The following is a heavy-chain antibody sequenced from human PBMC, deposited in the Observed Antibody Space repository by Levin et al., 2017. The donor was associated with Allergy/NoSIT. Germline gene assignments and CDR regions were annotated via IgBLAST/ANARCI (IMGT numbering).Heavy chain of an antibody. V-gene: IGHV4-31*03. CDR2: VYYSGTT. CDR3: ARLRPPYRYATRGVVDM. Sequence: SETLSLTCTVSGGSISSGDYYWSWIRQHPGKGLEWIAYVYYSGTTYYNPSLKSRVTISVDMSKNQFSLNLRSVTAADTAVYYCARLRPPYRYATRGVVDMWGQGTMVTVSS. D-gene: IGHD3-10*01. J-gene: IGHJ3*02. CDR1: GGSISSGDYY.